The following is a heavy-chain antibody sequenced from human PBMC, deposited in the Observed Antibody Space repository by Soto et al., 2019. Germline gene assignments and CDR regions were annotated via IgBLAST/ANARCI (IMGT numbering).Heavy chain of an antibody. CDR2: MMPASGDT. V-gene: IGHV1-8*01. D-gene: IGHD5-12*01. J-gene: IGHJ5*02. CDR3: ARDIMAP. CDR1: GYTISTYD. Sequence: ASVKVSCKASGYTISTYDINWVRQAAGQGLEWMGWMMPASGDTGYAPSFQGRVAMTRNISINTAYLELSGLTPEDTGLYYCARDIMAPWGQGNLVTVSS.